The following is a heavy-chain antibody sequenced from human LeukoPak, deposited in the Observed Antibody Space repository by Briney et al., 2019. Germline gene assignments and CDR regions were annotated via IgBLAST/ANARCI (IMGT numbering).Heavy chain of an antibody. J-gene: IGHJ4*02. CDR2: TYPGDSDA. D-gene: IGHD1-26*01. Sequence: GESLKISCKGSGYSFTSYWIGWVRQMPGKGLEWMGITYPGDSDARYSPSFQGQVTISADKSISTAYLQWSSLKASDTAMYFCARRTFSGNYPSFDYWGQGTLVTVSS. CDR1: GYSFTSYW. V-gene: IGHV5-51*01. CDR3: ARRTFSGNYPSFDY.